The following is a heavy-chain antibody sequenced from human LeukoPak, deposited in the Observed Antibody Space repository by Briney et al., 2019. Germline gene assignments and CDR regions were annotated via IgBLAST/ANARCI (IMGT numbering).Heavy chain of an antibody. CDR1: GYTFTGYY. V-gene: IGHV1-2*02. J-gene: IGHJ4*02. D-gene: IGHD3-10*01. CDR3: ARSTRLYYYGSGSYFTHFDY. Sequence: ASVKVSCKASGYTFTGYYMHWVRQAPGQGLEWMGWINPNSGGTNYAQKFQGRVTMTRDTSISTAYMGLSRLRSDDTAVYYCARSTRLYYYGSGSYFTHFDYWGQGTLVTVSS. CDR2: INPNSGGT.